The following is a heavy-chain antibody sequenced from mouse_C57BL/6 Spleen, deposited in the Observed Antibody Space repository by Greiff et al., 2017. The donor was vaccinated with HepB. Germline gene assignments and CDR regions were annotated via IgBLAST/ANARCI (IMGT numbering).Heavy chain of an antibody. CDR2: ISDGGSYT. D-gene: IGHD1-1*01. Sequence: EVHLVESGGGLVKPGGSLKLSCAASGFTFSSYAMSWVRQTPEKRLEWVATISDGGSYTYYPDNVKGRFTISRDNAKNNLYLQMSHLKSEDTAMYYCARALITTVKYFDVWGTGTTVTVSS. J-gene: IGHJ1*03. V-gene: IGHV5-4*01. CDR1: GFTFSSYA. CDR3: ARALITTVKYFDV.